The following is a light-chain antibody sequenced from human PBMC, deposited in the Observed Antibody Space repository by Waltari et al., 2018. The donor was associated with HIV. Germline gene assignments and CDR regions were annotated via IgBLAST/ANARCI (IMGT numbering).Light chain of an antibody. CDR2: EVS. V-gene: IGLV2-18*02. CDR3: SSYTTRSTWV. Sequence: QSALTQPPSVSGSPGQSVTISCTETSSDFSRYARVSWYQQSPGTAPKLMIYEVSNRPSGVPDRFSGSKSGNTASLTISRLQPEDEADYYCSSYTTRSTWVFGGGTKVTVL. CDR1: SSDFSRYAR. J-gene: IGLJ2*01.